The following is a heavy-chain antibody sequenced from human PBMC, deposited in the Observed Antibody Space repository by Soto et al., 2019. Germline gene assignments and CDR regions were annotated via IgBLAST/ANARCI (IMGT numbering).Heavy chain of an antibody. CDR1: GGSFSGYY. Sequence: SETLSLTCAVYGGSFSGYYWSWIRQPPGKGLEWIGEINHSGSTNYNPSLKSRVTISVDTSKNQFSLKLSSVTAADTAVYYCARGQGGLGIVVVPAARFRAYNWFDPWGQGTLVTVS. J-gene: IGHJ5*02. CDR3: ARGQGGLGIVVVPAARFRAYNWFDP. V-gene: IGHV4-34*01. CDR2: INHSGST. D-gene: IGHD2-2*01.